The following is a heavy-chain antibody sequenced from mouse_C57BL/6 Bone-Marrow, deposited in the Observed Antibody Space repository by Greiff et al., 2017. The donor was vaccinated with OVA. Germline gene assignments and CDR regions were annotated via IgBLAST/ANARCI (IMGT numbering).Heavy chain of an antibody. CDR3: ARSRIYYGSYYYAMDY. CDR2: IWSGGST. CDR1: GFSLTSYG. Sequence: QVQLQQSGPGLVQPSQSLSIACTVSGFSLTSYGVHWVRQSPGKGLEWLGVIWSGGSTDYNAAFISRLSISKDNSKSQVFFKMNSLQADDTAIYYCARSRIYYGSYYYAMDYWGQGTSVTVSS. D-gene: IGHD1-1*01. V-gene: IGHV2-2*01. J-gene: IGHJ4*01.